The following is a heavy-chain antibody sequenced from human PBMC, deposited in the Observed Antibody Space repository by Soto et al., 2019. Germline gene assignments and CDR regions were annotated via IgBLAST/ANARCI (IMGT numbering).Heavy chain of an antibody. J-gene: IGHJ6*02. Sequence: QVQVVQSGVEVRRPGSSVKVSCKASGDTFKNCVISWVRQAPGQGLEWMWGIIPLFGTTDFAQRFQGRLTITTDESTTTAYMELSRLRSEDTATYYCAAELGFGKFSVVWGQGTTVIVSS. CDR3: AAELGFGKFSVV. D-gene: IGHD1-7*01. CDR2: IIPLFGTT. CDR1: GDTFKNCV. V-gene: IGHV1-69*01.